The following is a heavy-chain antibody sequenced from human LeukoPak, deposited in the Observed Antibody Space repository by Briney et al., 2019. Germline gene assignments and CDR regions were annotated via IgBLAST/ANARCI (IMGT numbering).Heavy chain of an antibody. CDR2: IYWDDDK. CDR3: AHSEQWWVPYYFDY. V-gene: IGHV2-5*02. CDR1: GFSLRTSGVG. Sequence: KECGPTLVKPTQTLTLTCTFTGFSLRTSGVGVGWIRHPPGKALEWLALIYWDDDKRSRPSLKSRLTNTKDTSKNQVVLTMTNMDPVDTATYYCAHSEQWWVPYYFDYWGQGTLVTVSS. D-gene: IGHD6-19*01. J-gene: IGHJ4*02.